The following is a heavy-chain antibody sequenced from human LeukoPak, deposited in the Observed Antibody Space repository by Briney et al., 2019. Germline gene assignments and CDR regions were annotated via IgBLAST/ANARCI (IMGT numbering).Heavy chain of an antibody. CDR2: IYYSGST. J-gene: IGHJ5*02. CDR1: GGSISSYY. CDR3: AKGGRWLQFWFDP. Sequence: SETLSLTCTVSGGSISSYYWSWIRQPPGKGLEWIGYIYYSGSTNYNPSLKSRVTISVDTSKNQFSLKLSSVTAADTAVYYCAKGGRWLQFWFDPWGQGTLVTVSS. V-gene: IGHV4-59*01. D-gene: IGHD5-24*01.